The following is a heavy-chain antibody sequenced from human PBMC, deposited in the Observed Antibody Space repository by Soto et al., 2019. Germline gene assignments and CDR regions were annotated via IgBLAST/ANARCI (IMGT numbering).Heavy chain of an antibody. J-gene: IGHJ4*02. D-gene: IGHD2-15*01. V-gene: IGHV4-4*07. Sequence: SETLSLTCTVSGGSISNYYWSWIRQPAGKGLEWIGRIYTGGSTNYNPSLKSRVTMSTDTSKNQFSLRLTSVTAADTAVYYCARASVGPPGGGSWIMPFVYWGQGALVTVSS. CDR3: ARASVGPPGGGSWIMPFVY. CDR2: IYTGGST. CDR1: GGSISNYY.